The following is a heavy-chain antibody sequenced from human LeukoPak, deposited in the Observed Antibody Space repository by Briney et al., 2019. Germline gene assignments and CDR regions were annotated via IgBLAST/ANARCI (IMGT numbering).Heavy chain of an antibody. V-gene: IGHV4-30-2*01. CDR3: ARRRQLVRGVWFDP. Sequence: SETLSLTCTVSGGSISSGGYYWSWIRQPPGKGLEWIGYIYHSGSTYYNPSLKSRVTISVDRSKTQFSLKLSSVTAADTAVYYCARRRQLVRGVWFDPWGQGTLVTVSS. J-gene: IGHJ5*02. CDR1: GGSISSGGYY. D-gene: IGHD6-6*01. CDR2: IYHSGST.